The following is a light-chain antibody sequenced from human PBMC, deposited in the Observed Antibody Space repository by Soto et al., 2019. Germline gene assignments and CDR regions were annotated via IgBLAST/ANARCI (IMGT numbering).Light chain of an antibody. Sequence: QSVLTQPPSVSEAPGQRVTISCTGSSSNIGAGYEAHWYQPVPGTAPKLLIYENKNRPSGVPDRFSGSKSGTSASLAITGLQAEDEAEYYCQSYDSSLSGYVFGTGTKVTVL. CDR2: ENK. CDR3: QSYDSSLSGYV. CDR1: SSNIGAGYE. J-gene: IGLJ1*01. V-gene: IGLV1-40*01.